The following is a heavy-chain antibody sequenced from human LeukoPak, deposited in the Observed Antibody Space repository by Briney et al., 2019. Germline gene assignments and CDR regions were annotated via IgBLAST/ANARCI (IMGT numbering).Heavy chain of an antibody. CDR3: AREGPLGWFDP. D-gene: IGHD1-14*01. J-gene: IGHJ5*02. CDR1: GFTFSSYS. Sequence: GGSLRLSCAASGFTFSSYSMNWVRQAPGKGLEWVSSISSSSSYIYYADSVKGRFTISRDNAKNSLYLQMNSLRAEDTAVYYCAREGPLGWFDPWGQGTLVTVSS. CDR2: ISSSSSYI. V-gene: IGHV3-21*01.